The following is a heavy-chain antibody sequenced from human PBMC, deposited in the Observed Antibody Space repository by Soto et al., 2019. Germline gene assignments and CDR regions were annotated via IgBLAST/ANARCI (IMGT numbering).Heavy chain of an antibody. V-gene: IGHV1-46*01. Sequence: ASVKVSRKASGYTFTSYYMHWVRQAPGQRVERKGKKKPSGGSKNYAQKFQGSVTMTRDTSTSTVYMELSSLRSEDTAVYYCARDRVTTVTTVAFDIWGQGTMVTVSS. J-gene: IGHJ3*02. CDR3: ARDRVTTVTTVAFDI. CDR1: GYTFTSYY. CDR2: KKPSGGSK. D-gene: IGHD4-17*01.